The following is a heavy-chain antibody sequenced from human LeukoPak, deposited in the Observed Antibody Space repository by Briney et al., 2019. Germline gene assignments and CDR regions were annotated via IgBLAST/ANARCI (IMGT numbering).Heavy chain of an antibody. Sequence: GRSLRLSCAASGFTFSSYAMHWVRQAPGKGLEWVAVISYDGSNKYYADSVKGRFTISRDNSKNTLYLQMNSLRAEDTAVYYCARDGLLAYCGGDCSGVFDIWGQGTMVAVSS. J-gene: IGHJ3*02. CDR1: GFTFSSYA. CDR3: ARDGLLAYCGGDCSGVFDI. D-gene: IGHD2-21*01. V-gene: IGHV3-30-3*01. CDR2: ISYDGSNK.